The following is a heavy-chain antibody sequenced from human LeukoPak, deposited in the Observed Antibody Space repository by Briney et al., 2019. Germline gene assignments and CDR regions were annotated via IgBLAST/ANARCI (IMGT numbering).Heavy chain of an antibody. CDR1: GGSISSYY. D-gene: IGHD6-19*01. CDR3: ARDGGSSGVN. V-gene: IGHV4-59*01. Sequence: SETLSLTCTVSGGSISSYYWSWLRQPPGQGLEWMGYIYYSGSTNYNPSLKSRVTLSVDTSKNQFSLKLSSVTAADTAVYYCARDGGSSGVNWGQGTLVTVSS. CDR2: IYYSGST. J-gene: IGHJ4*02.